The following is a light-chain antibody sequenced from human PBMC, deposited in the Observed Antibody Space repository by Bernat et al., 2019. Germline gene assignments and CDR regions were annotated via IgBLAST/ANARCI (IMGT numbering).Light chain of an antibody. CDR1: QSVSNS. CDR2: AAS. CDR3: QQYYNWPPIT. Sequence: EIVMTQSPASLSVSLGERANLSCRASQSVSNSLAWFQQKPGQAPRLLIFAASTRASGIPGRFSGSGSETEFTLTISSLQSEDFAVYYCQQYYNWPPITFGQGTRLENK. V-gene: IGKV3-15*01. J-gene: IGKJ5*01.